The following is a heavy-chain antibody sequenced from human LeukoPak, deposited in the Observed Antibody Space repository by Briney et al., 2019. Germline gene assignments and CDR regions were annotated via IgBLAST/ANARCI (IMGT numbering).Heavy chain of an antibody. Sequence: SETLSLTCTVSGGSISSSSYYWGWIRQPPGKGLEWIGSIYYSGSTYYNPSLKSRVTISVDTSKNQFSLKLSSVTAADTAVYYCASRYSSGWYVFDYWGQGTLVTVSS. CDR1: GGSISSSSYY. J-gene: IGHJ4*02. CDR2: IYYSGST. V-gene: IGHV4-39*01. D-gene: IGHD6-19*01. CDR3: ASRYSSGWYVFDY.